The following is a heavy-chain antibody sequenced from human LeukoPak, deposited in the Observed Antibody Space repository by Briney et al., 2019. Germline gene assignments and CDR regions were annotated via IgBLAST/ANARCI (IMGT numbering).Heavy chain of an antibody. CDR2: INHSGST. CDR3: ARWILTGYYRPSGFDY. CDR1: GGSFSGYY. D-gene: IGHD3-9*01. Sequence: SETLSLTCAVYGGSFSGYYWSWIRQPPGKGLEWIGVINHSGSTYYNPSLKSRVTISVDTSKNQFSLKLSSVTAADTAVYYCARWILTGYYRPSGFDYWGQGTLVTVAS. V-gene: IGHV4-34*01. J-gene: IGHJ4*02.